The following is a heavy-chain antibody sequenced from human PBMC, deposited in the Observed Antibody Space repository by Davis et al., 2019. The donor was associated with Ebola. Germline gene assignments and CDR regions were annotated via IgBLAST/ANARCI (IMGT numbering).Heavy chain of an antibody. J-gene: IGHJ6*04. CDR2: MNPNSGNT. D-gene: IGHD6-13*01. Sequence: ASVKVSCKASGYTFTSYDLNWVRQATGQGLEWMGWMNPNSGNTGYAQKFQGRVTMTRNTSISTAYMELSSLRSEDTAVYYCARGSVTAAAGDYYGMDVWGKGTTVTVSS. CDR1: GYTFTSYD. V-gene: IGHV1-8*01. CDR3: ARGSVTAAAGDYYGMDV.